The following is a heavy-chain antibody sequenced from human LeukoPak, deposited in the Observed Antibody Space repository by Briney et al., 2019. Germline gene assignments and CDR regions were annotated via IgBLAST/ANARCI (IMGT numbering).Heavy chain of an antibody. CDR1: GGSISSYY. V-gene: IGHV4-59*08. D-gene: IGHD2-15*01. CDR2: IYYSGST. J-gene: IGHJ2*01. Sequence: SETLSLTCTVSGGSISSYYWSWIRQPPGKGLEWIGYIYYSGSTNYNPSLKSRVTISVDTSKNQFSLKLNSVTAADTAVYYCARVALDIVVVVAATPEWYFDLWGRGTLVTVSS. CDR3: ARVALDIVVVVAATPEWYFDL.